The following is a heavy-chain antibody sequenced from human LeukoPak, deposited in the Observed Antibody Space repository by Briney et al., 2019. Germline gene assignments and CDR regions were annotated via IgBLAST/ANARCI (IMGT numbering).Heavy chain of an antibody. V-gene: IGHV4-39*01. CDR3: ASRYSYGQTDAFDI. J-gene: IGHJ3*02. Sequence: SETLSLACTVSGGSISSSSYYWGWIRQPPGKGLEWIGSIYYSGSTYYNPSLKSRVTISVDTSKNQFFLKLSSVTAADTAVYYCASRYSYGQTDAFDIWGQGTMVTVSS. D-gene: IGHD5-18*01. CDR1: GGSISSSSYY. CDR2: IYYSGST.